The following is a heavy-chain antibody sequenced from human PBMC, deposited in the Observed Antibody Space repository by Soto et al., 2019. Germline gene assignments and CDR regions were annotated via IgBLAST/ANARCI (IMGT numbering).Heavy chain of an antibody. Sequence: ASVKVSCKASGYIFTGYYMHWVRQAPGQGLEWMGWINPNSGGTNYAQKFQGRVTMTRDTSISTAYMELSRLRSDDTAVYYCARDGRASRGYSSSWYYYYWGQGTLVTVSS. D-gene: IGHD6-13*01. CDR1: GYIFTGYY. V-gene: IGHV1-2*02. CDR3: ARDGRASRGYSSSWYYYY. J-gene: IGHJ4*02. CDR2: INPNSGGT.